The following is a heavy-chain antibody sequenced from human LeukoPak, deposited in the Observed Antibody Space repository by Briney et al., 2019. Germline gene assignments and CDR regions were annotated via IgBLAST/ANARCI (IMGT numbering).Heavy chain of an antibody. CDR3: ARHAGSYWASAFDI. V-gene: IGHV4-39*01. Sequence: PSETLSLTCTVSGGSISSSSYYWGWIRQPQGKGREWIESIYYSGSTYYNPSLKSRVTISVDTSKNQFSLKLSSVTAADTAVYYCARHAGSYWASAFDIWGQGTMVTVSS. CDR2: IYYSGST. CDR1: GGSISSSSYY. D-gene: IGHD1-26*01. J-gene: IGHJ3*02.